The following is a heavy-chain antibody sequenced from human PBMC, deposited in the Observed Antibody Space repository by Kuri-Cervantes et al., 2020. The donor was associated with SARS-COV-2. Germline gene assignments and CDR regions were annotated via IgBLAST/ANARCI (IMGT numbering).Heavy chain of an antibody. V-gene: IGHV1-69*11. J-gene: IGHJ6*02. CDR3: ARGGYNLPYYYYYGMDV. CDR2: INPSGGST. D-gene: IGHD5-24*01. Sequence: SVKVSCKASGGTFSSYAISWVRQAPGQGLEWMGIINPSGGSTSYAQKFQGRVTITADESTSTAYMELSSLRSEDTAVYYCARGGYNLPYYYYYGMDVWGQGTTVTVSS. CDR1: GGTFSSYA.